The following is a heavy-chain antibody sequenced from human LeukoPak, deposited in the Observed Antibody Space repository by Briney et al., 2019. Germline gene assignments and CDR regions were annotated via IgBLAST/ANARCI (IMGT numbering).Heavy chain of an antibody. D-gene: IGHD3-22*01. CDR3: AKVGSNGYCYLNFDS. J-gene: IGHJ4*02. Sequence: ASVKVSCKASGYTFTDYYMHWVRQAPGQGLEWMGWINPNSGGTDYAQKFQGRVTMTRDTSINTAYMEVSRLTSDDTAVYYCAKVGSNGYCYLNFDSWGQGTLVTVSS. V-gene: IGHV1-2*02. CDR2: INPNSGGT. CDR1: GYTFTDYY.